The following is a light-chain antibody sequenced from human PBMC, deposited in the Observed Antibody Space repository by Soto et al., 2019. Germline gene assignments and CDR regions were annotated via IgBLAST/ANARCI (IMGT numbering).Light chain of an antibody. Sequence: DIQLTQSPSSLSASVGDRVTITCRASQSIRYSLNWYQQRTGEAPKVLIYGASNLQSGVPGRFSGSGSGTDFALTISSLQPEDFATYYCHQTAGSLTWTFGQGTRVEAK. CDR1: QSIRYS. V-gene: IGKV1-39*01. J-gene: IGKJ1*01. CDR2: GAS. CDR3: HQTAGSLTWT.